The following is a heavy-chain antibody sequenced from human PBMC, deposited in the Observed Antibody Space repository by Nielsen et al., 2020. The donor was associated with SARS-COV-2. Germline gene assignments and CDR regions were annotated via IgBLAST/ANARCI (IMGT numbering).Heavy chain of an antibody. J-gene: IGHJ3*01. V-gene: IGHV3-9*01. CDR1: RFPFDDYA. Sequence: SLKSPCAPSRFPFDDYAMHWVRQAPVRGLDRVSSVNWNSATIGYADSVKGRFTISRDNAKNSMSLQMNSLRVEDTAVYYCARDWSRAFDVWGQGTMVTVSS. CDR2: VNWNSATI. CDR3: ARDWSRAFDV.